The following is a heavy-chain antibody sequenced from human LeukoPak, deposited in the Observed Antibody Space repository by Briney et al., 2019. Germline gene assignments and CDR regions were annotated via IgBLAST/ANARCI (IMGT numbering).Heavy chain of an antibody. CDR1: GASLNSGGYY. V-gene: IGHV4-61*08. CDR3: AREGWDL. J-gene: IGHJ2*01. CDR2: IYYSGST. D-gene: IGHD2-15*01. Sequence: SETLSLTCAVSGASLNSGGYYCNWIRQPPRKEPEWIGYIYYSGSTNYNRSLKSRVTISVDTSKNQFSLKLTSVTAADTAVYYCAREGWDLWGRGTLVTVSS.